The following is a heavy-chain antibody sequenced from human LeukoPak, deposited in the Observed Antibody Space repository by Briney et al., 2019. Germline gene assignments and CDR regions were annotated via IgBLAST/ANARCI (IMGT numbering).Heavy chain of an antibody. CDR3: AVEVVATPKAYFAY. V-gene: IGHV3-7*03. J-gene: IGHJ4*02. CDR1: GLIFSDYW. D-gene: IGHD2-15*01. Sequence: PGGSLRLSCGVSGLIFSDYWMSWVRQTPGKGLEWVANINQDGSEKFYVDSVKGRFTISRDSAKNSVHLQMNSPRAEDSAVYYCAVEVVATPKAYFAYWGQGILVTVSS. CDR2: INQDGSEK.